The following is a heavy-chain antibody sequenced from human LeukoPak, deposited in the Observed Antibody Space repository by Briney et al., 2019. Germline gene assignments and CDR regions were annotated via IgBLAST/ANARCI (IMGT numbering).Heavy chain of an antibody. V-gene: IGHV1-2*02. CDR2: INPNSGGT. CDR1: GYTFTGYY. J-gene: IGHJ5*02. D-gene: IGHD6-13*01. Sequence: ASVKVSCKASGYTFTGYYMHWVRQAPGQRLEWMGWINPNSGGTNYAQKFQGRVTMTRDTSISTAYMELSRLRSDDTAVYYCAREEGGWQQLSHGWFDPWGQGTLVTVSS. CDR3: AREEGGWQQLSHGWFDP.